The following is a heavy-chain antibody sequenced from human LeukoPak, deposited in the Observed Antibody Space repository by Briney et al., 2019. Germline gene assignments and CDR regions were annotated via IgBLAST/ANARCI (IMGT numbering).Heavy chain of an antibody. CDR1: DYTLLTYG. Sequence: ASVKVSCTASDYTLLTYGITWVRQAPGQGLEWMGWISTYNGNTHYAQKLQGRVTMTTDTSTRTAYIELRSLTSNDTGLHYCARPAEGAYYYYYPDVWGRGNTVTVSS. J-gene: IGHJ6*03. D-gene: IGHD3-16*01. CDR3: ARPAEGAYYYYYPDV. V-gene: IGHV1-18*01. CDR2: ISTYNGNT.